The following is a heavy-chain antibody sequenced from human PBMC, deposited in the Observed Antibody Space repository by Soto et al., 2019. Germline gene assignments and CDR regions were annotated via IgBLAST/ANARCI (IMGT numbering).Heavy chain of an antibody. V-gene: IGHV3-30*18. Sequence: GGSLRLSCAASGFTFSSYGMHWVRQAPGKGLEWVAVISYDGSDKYYADSVKGRFTISRDNSKNTLYLQMKSLRAEDTAVYYCAKDPIGREVLGYYGMDVWGQGTTVTVSS. CDR2: ISYDGSDK. D-gene: IGHD1-26*01. CDR3: AKDPIGREVLGYYGMDV. J-gene: IGHJ6*02. CDR1: GFTFSSYG.